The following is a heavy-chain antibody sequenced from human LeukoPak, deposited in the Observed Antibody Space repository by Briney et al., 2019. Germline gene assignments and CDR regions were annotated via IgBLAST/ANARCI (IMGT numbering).Heavy chain of an antibody. CDR3: AREAFSGSHFGYYYGMDV. CDR2: IYYSGST. D-gene: IGHD1-26*01. Sequence: SETLSLTCTVSGGSISSYYWSWIRQPPGKGLEWIGYIYYSGSTNYNPSLKSRVTISVDTSKNQFSLKLSSVTAADTAVYYCAREAFSGSHFGYYYGMDVWGQGTTVTVSS. V-gene: IGHV4-59*01. J-gene: IGHJ6*02. CDR1: GGSISSYY.